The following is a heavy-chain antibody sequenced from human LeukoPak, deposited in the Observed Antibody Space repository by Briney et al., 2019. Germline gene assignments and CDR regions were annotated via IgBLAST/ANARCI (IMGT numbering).Heavy chain of an antibody. CDR1: GGSISSYY. J-gene: IGHJ4*02. CDR3: ATFDNYDSSGQVY. D-gene: IGHD3-22*01. V-gene: IGHV4-59*01. CDR2: IYYSGST. Sequence: SETLSLTCTVSGGSISSYYWSWIRQPPGKGLEWIGYIYYSGSTNYNPSLKSRVTISVDTSKNQFSLKLSSVTAADTAVYYCATFDNYDSSGQVYWGQGTLVTVSS.